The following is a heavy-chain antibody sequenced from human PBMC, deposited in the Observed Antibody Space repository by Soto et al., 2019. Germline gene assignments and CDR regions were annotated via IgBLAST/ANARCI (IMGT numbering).Heavy chain of an antibody. D-gene: IGHD5-12*01. V-gene: IGHV1-18*01. CDR3: ARDRVATIALYYYYGMDV. CDR1: GYTFTSYG. CDR2: ISAYNGNT. J-gene: IGHJ6*02. Sequence: GASVKVSCKASGYTFTSYGISWVRQAPGQGLEWMGWISAYNGNTNYAQKLQGRVTMTTDTSTSTAYMELRSLRSDDTAVYYCARDRVATIALYYYYGMDVWGQGTTVTVSS.